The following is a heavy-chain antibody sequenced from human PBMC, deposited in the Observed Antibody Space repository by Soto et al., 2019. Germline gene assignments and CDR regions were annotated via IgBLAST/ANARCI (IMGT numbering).Heavy chain of an antibody. CDR1: GYTFTSYA. V-gene: IGHV1-3*01. D-gene: IGHD4-4*01. CDR2: INAGNGNT. J-gene: IGHJ6*02. CDR3: ARVKSTVTRTYYYYCIDV. Sequence: QVQLVQSGAEVKKPGASVKVSCKASGYTFTSYAMHWVRQAPGQRLEWMGWINAGNGNTKYSQKFQGRVTITRDTSASTAYMELSSLRSEDTAVYYCARVKSTVTRTYYYYCIDVWGQGTTVTVSS.